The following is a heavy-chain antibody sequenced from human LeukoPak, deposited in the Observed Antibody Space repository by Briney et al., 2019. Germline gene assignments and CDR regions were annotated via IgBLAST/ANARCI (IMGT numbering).Heavy chain of an antibody. V-gene: IGHV4-59*01. CDR1: GGSISSYY. Sequence: PSETLSLTCTVSGGSISSYYWSWIRQPPGKGLEWIGYIYYSGSTNYNPSLKSRVTISVDTSKNQFSLKLSSVTAADTAVYYCARDPRYGRDSGWNKVRDYFYYMDVWGKGTTVTVSS. CDR3: ARDPRYGRDSGWNKVRDYFYYMDV. J-gene: IGHJ6*03. CDR2: IYYSGST. D-gene: IGHD6-19*01.